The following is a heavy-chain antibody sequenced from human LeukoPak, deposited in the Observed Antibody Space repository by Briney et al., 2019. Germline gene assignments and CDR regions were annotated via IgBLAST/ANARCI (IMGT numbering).Heavy chain of an antibody. V-gene: IGHV3-23*01. CDR3: AKHHYDFWSGYFGEY. Sequence: PGGSLRPSCAASGFTFSSYAMSWVRQAPGKGLEWVSSISGSGGNTISADSVKGRFTISRDNSKNTLSLQMNSLRAEDTAVYYCAKHHYDFWSGYFGEYWGQGTLVTVSS. CDR1: GFTFSSYA. J-gene: IGHJ4*02. D-gene: IGHD3-3*01. CDR2: ISGSGGNT.